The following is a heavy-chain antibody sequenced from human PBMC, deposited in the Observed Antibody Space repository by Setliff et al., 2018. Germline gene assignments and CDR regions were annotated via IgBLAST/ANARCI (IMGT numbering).Heavy chain of an antibody. J-gene: IGHJ4*02. Sequence: SETLSLTCTVSGGSISSHYWSWIRQPPGKGLEWIGSIYHSGSTYYNPSLKSRVTISVDTSKKQFSLKLSSVTAADTAVYYCARRHCSGGSCYSLNYFDYWGQGTLVTVSS. CDR2: IYHSGST. D-gene: IGHD2-15*01. CDR1: GGSISSHY. V-gene: IGHV4-59*08. CDR3: ARRHCSGGSCYSLNYFDY.